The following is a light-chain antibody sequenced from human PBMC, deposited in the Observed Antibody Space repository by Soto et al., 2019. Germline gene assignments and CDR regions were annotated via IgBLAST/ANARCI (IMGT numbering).Light chain of an antibody. CDR1: QTVRNNY. J-gene: IGKJ1*01. V-gene: IGKV3-20*01. CDR2: DVS. Sequence: EFVLTQSPGTLSLSPGERATLSCRASQTVRNNYLAWYQQQPGQAPRLLIYDVSNRAAGIPARFSGSGSGTEFTLTISSLQPDDFATYYCQQYNSYWTFGHGTKVDIK. CDR3: QQYNSYWT.